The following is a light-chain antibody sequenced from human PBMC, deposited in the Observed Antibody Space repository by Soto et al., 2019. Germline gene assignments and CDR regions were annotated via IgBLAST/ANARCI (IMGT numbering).Light chain of an antibody. J-gene: IGKJ4*01. V-gene: IGKV3D-15*01. Sequence: EIVLTQSPATLSVSPGERAALSCRASQSVSSNLAWYQQKPGQPPRLLIFGASTRATGIPARFSGSGSEAEFTLTIRSLQSEDFAVYYCQQYSVWPLTFGGGTKVDIK. CDR3: QQYSVWPLT. CDR1: QSVSSN. CDR2: GAS.